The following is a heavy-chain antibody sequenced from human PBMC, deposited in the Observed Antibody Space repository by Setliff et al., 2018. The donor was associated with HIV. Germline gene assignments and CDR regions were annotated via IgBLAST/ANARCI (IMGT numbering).Heavy chain of an antibody. CDR2: ISQSGTT. J-gene: IGHJ4*02. CDR1: NVAISSNSYY. D-gene: IGHD3-10*01. CDR3: ARQPLYFGEPYYFDY. V-gene: IGHV4-39*01. Sequence: PSETLSLTCAVYNVAISSNSYYWGWIRQPPGKGLEWIGSISQSGTTYYSPSLKNRVTISVDTSRNRFSLKLGSVSASETANYYCARQPLYFGEPYYFDYWGLGTLVTVSS.